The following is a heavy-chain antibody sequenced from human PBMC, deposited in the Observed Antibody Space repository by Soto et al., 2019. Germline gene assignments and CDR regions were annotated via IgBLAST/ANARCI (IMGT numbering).Heavy chain of an antibody. CDR1: GFTFSSYS. CDR3: VGWYYFDY. D-gene: IGHD6-19*01. CDR2: ISSSSSTI. J-gene: IGHJ4*02. Sequence: EVQLVESGGGLVQPGGSLRLSCAASGFTFSSYSMNWVRQAPGKGLEWVSYISSSSSTIYYADSVKGRFTISRDNAKYSLYLQMNSLGAEDTAVYYCVGWYYFDYWGQGTLVTVSS. V-gene: IGHV3-48*01.